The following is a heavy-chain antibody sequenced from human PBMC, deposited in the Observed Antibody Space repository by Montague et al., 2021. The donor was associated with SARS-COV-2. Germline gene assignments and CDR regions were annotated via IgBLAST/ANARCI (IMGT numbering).Heavy chain of an antibody. CDR1: GGSISSSSYY. V-gene: IGHV4-39*07. CDR2: IYYSGST. J-gene: IGHJ6*02. CDR3: ARDYGDYGSGYYYGMDV. D-gene: IGHD4-17*01. Sequence: SETLSLTCTVSGGSISSSSYYWGWIRQPPGKGLEWIGSIYYSGSTYSNPSLKSRVTISVDTSKNQFSLKLSSVTAADTAVYYCARDYGDYGSGYYYGMDVWGQGTTVTVSS.